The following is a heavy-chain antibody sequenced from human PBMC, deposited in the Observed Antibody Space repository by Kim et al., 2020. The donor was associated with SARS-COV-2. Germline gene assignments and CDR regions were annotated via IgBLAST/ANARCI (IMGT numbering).Heavy chain of an antibody. J-gene: IGHJ4*02. D-gene: IGHD6-13*01. CDR3: AKVPVIGQGYSSSWYPPAY. CDR1: GFTFSSYA. Sequence: GGSLRLSCAASGFTFSSYAMSWVRQAPGKGLEWVSAISGSGGSTYYADSVKGRFTISRDNSKNTLYLQMNSLRAEDTAVYYCAKVPVIGQGYSSSWYPPAYWGQGTLVTVSS. V-gene: IGHV3-23*01. CDR2: ISGSGGST.